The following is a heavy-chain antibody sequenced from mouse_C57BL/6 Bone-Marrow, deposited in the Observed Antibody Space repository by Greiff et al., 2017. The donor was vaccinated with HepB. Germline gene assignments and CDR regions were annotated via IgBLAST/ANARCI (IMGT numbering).Heavy chain of an antibody. D-gene: IGHD2-1*01. CDR2: INPSSGYT. CDR3: TRAYGNYVWFAY. CDR1: GYTFTSYT. V-gene: IGHV1-4*01. J-gene: IGHJ3*01. Sequence: QVHLKQSGAELARPGASVKMSCKASGYTFTSYTMHWVKQRPGQGLDWIGYINPSSGYTKYNQKFKGKATLTADKSSSTAYMQLSSLTSEDSAVYCCTRAYGNYVWFAYWGQGTLVTVSA.